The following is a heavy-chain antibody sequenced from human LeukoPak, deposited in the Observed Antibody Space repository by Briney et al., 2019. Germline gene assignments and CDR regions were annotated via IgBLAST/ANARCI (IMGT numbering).Heavy chain of an antibody. CDR3: AKEGCSGGSCYNWFDP. CDR2: IRYDGSNK. CDR1: GFTFSSYG. D-gene: IGHD2-15*01. J-gene: IGHJ5*02. V-gene: IGHV3-30*02. Sequence: GSLRLSCAASGFTFSSYGMHWVRQAPGKGLEWVAFIRYDGSNKYYADSVKGRFTISRDNSKNTLYLQMNSLRAEDTAVYYCAKEGCSGGSCYNWFDPWGQGTLVTVSS.